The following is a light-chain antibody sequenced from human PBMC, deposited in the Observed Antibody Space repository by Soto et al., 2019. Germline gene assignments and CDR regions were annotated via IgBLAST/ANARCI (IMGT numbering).Light chain of an antibody. Sequence: DIQMTQSPSSLSVSIGDRVTITCRASQAISNYLAWYQQKPGKVPKLLIHAASTLQSGVPSRFTGSRSGTEFTLTISSLQSEDVAIYYCQKYDSAPITFGPGTKVDIK. CDR2: AAS. V-gene: IGKV1-27*01. J-gene: IGKJ3*01. CDR1: QAISNY. CDR3: QKYDSAPIT.